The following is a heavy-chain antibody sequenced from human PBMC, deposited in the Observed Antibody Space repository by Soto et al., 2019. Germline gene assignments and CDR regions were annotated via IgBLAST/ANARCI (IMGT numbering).Heavy chain of an antibody. CDR3: ARDHPHSYGVYYFDY. D-gene: IGHD5-18*01. CDR2: IYSSGST. J-gene: IGHJ4*02. CDR1: CGSITHYY. V-gene: IGHV4-59*01. Sequence: LSDTLSLTCPVFCGSITHYYWHCIRHSLGKGLEWIGYIYSSGSTHYNPSLQNRVSISIDSSKNQVSLKVNSVTAADTAVYYCARDHPHSYGVYYFDYWGQGTPVTVS.